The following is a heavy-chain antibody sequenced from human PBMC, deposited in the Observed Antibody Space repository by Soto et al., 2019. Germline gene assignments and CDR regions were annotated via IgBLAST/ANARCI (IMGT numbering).Heavy chain of an antibody. D-gene: IGHD2-15*01. CDR1: GGSISSGGYY. V-gene: IGHV4-31*03. J-gene: IGHJ5*02. CDR3: ARYGGYCSGGSCYWDNRFDP. Sequence: QVQLQESGPGLVKPSQTLSLTCTVSGGSISSGGYYWSWIRQHPGKGLEWIGYIYYSGSTYYNPSLKSRVTISVDTSKNQFSLKLSSVTAADTAVYYCARYGGYCSGGSCYWDNRFDPWGQGTLVTVSS. CDR2: IYYSGST.